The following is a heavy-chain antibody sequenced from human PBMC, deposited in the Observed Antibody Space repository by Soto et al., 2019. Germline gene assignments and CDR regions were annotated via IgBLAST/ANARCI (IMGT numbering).Heavy chain of an antibody. CDR1: GFTFSSYA. D-gene: IGHD3-3*02. CDR3: AKEEEDCHFWSSCPMDV. CDR2: ISGSGGCT. Sequence: LRLACAASGFTFSSYAMSWVRQAPGKGLEWVSAISGSGGCTYYADSVKGRFTISRDNSKNTLYLQMVRLIAEVTAVYYCAKEEEDCHFWSSCPMDVWGQGTTVTVSS. J-gene: IGHJ6*01. V-gene: IGHV3-23*01.